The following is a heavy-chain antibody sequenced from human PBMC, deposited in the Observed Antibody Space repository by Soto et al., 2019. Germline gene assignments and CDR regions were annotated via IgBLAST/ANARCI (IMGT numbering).Heavy chain of an antibody. CDR1: GFSLSTSGVG. CDR3: AHSTLLGYCSGGSCLAGAFDI. CDR2: IYWDDDK. D-gene: IGHD2-15*01. V-gene: IGHV2-5*02. Sequence: QITLKESGPTLVKPTQTLTLTCTFSGFSLSTSGVGVRWIRQPPGKALEWLALIYWDDDKRYSPSLKSRLTITKDTSKNQVVLTMTNMDPVDTATYYCAHSTLLGYCSGGSCLAGAFDIWGQGTMVTVSS. J-gene: IGHJ3*02.